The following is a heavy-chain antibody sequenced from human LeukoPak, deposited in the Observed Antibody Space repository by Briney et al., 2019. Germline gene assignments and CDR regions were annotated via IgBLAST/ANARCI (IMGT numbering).Heavy chain of an antibody. V-gene: IGHV3-30-3*01. CDR2: ISYDGSNK. CDR3: ARDQVSRGSGSYSSFDY. J-gene: IGHJ4*02. CDR1: GFTFSSYA. Sequence: QPGGSLRLSCAASGFTFSSYAMLWVRQAPGKGLEWVAVISYDGSNKYYADSAKGRFTISRDNPKNTLYLQMNSLRAEDTAVYYCARDQVSRGSGSYSSFDYWGQGTLVTVSS. D-gene: IGHD3-10*01.